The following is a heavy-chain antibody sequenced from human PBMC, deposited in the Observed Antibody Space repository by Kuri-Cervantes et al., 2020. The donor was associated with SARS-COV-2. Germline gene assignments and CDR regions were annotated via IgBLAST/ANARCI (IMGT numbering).Heavy chain of an antibody. Sequence: GSLRLSCTVSGGSISSYYWSWIRQPPGKGLEWIGYIYYSGSTNYNPSLKSRVTISVDTPKNQFSLKLSSVTAADTAVYYCARVEYSSGWYVDYWGQGTLVTVSS. V-gene: IGHV4-59*01. CDR1: GGSISSYY. CDR2: IYYSGST. D-gene: IGHD6-19*01. J-gene: IGHJ4*02. CDR3: ARVEYSSGWYVDY.